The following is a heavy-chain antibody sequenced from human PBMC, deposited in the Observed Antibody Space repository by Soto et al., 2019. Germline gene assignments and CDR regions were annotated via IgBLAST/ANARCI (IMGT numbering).Heavy chain of an antibody. Sequence: SETLSLTCTVSGGSISRYYWSWIRQPPGKGLEWIGYIYYSGSTNYNPSLKSRVTISVDTSKNQFSLKLSTVTAADTAVYNRTSSVVPVASPCRWLRNLFAPSAQRTLVPVSS. CDR3: TSSVVPVASPCRWLRNLFAP. V-gene: IGHV4-59*01. CDR2: IYYSGST. CDR1: GGSISRYY. J-gene: IGHJ5*02. D-gene: IGHD2-2*01.